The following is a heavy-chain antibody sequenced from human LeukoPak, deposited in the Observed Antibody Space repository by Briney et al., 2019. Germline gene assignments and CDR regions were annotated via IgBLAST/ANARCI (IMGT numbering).Heavy chain of an antibody. V-gene: IGHV1-24*01. CDR1: GYTFTELA. Sequence: GASVKVSCKVSGYTFTELAMHWVRQAPGTGLGWMGSFDPEDGERIYAQKLQGRLIMTEDTPTDTAYLELSSLRSDDTAVYYCAPRNVYKGYFDNWGQGTLVTVSS. CDR2: FDPEDGER. D-gene: IGHD5-24*01. J-gene: IGHJ4*02. CDR3: APRNVYKGYFDN.